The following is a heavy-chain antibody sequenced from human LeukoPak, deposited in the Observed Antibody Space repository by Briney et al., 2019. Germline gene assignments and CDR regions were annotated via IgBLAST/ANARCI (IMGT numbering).Heavy chain of an antibody. D-gene: IGHD3-3*01. J-gene: IGHJ4*02. V-gene: IGHV3-21*01. CDR2: ISGSSTNI. CDR1: GXTFSTYT. CDR3: ARDFSSSYYFDS. Sequence: GGSLRLSCAASGXTFSTYTVNWVRQAPGKGLEWVSSISGSSTNIYYADSLKGRFTISRDNAKNSLYLQMSSLRAEDTAVYYCARDFSSSYYFDSWGQGTLVTVSS.